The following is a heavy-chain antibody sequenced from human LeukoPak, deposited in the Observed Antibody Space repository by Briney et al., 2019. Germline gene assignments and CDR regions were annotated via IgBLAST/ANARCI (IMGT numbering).Heavy chain of an antibody. J-gene: IGHJ5*02. Sequence: SETLSLTCTVSGGSISSSSYYWGWIRQPPGKGLGWIGSIYYSETTYYNPSLKSRVTISVDTSKNQFSLRLSSVTAADTAVYYCARQRYYGSGSYSLNWFDPWGQGTLVTVSS. D-gene: IGHD3-10*01. CDR2: IYYSETT. CDR3: ARQRYYGSGSYSLNWFDP. V-gene: IGHV4-39*01. CDR1: GGSISSSSYY.